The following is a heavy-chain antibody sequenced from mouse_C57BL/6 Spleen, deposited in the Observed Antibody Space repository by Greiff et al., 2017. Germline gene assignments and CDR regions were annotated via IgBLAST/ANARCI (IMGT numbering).Heavy chain of an antibody. D-gene: IGHD3-2*02. CDR1: GYTFTSYW. J-gene: IGHJ2*01. CDR2: IDPSDSYT. Sequence: QVQLQQPGAELVKPGASVKLCCKASGYTFTSYWMQWVKQRPGQGLEWIGEIDPSDSYTNYNQKFKGKATLTVDTSSSTAYMQLSSLTSEDSAVYYCARSGQLRLFDYWGQGTTLTVSS. V-gene: IGHV1-50*01. CDR3: ARSGQLRLFDY.